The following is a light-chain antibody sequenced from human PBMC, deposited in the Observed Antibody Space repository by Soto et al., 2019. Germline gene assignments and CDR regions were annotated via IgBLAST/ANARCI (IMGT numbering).Light chain of an antibody. J-gene: IGLJ3*02. CDR3: SSYGGSSTL. CDR2: DVS. Sequence: QSALTQPASLSGSPGQSITISCTGTSSDIGSYNYVSWYQQHPGKAPKLMIFDVSYWPSGISDRFSGSKSGNTASLTISGLQPEDEADYYCSSYGGSSTLFGGGTKVTVL. CDR1: SSDIGSYNY. V-gene: IGLV2-14*03.